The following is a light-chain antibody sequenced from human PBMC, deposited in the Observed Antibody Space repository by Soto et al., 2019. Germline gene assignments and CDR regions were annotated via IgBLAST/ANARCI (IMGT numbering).Light chain of an antibody. CDR1: QGLSHY. CDR2: AAS. V-gene: IGKV1-27*01. Sequence: DIQMTQSPSSLSASVGDRVTITCRASQGLSHYLAWYQRKPGKVPKLLIYAASAWQSGVPSRVSGSGSGTNFTLSISSLQSEDVATYYCRKYSSAPQTFGQGTKLEIK. J-gene: IGKJ2*01. CDR3: RKYSSAPQT.